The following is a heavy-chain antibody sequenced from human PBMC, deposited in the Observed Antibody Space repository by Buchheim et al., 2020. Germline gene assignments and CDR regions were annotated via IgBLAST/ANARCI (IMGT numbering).Heavy chain of an antibody. CDR2: IVVGSGNT. V-gene: IGHV1-58*01. J-gene: IGHJ4*02. CDR3: AADVENVNYYDSSGPGGY. CDR1: GFTFTSSA. D-gene: IGHD3-22*01. Sequence: QMQLVQSGPEVKKPGTSVKVSCKASGFTFTSSAVQWVRQARGQRLEWIGWIVVGSGNTNYAQKFQERVTITRDMSTSTAYMELSSLRSEDTAVYYCAADVENVNYYDSSGPGGYWGQGTL.